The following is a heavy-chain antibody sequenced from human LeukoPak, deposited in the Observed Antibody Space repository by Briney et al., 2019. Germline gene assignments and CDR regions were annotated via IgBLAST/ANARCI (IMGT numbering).Heavy chain of an antibody. V-gene: IGHV4-39*07. J-gene: IGHJ3*02. D-gene: IGHD3-10*01. CDR1: GGSINTANYY. CDR2: IFYRGST. Sequence: SETLSLTCTVSGGSINTANYYWGWIRLSPGKGLEWIGNIFYRGSTFYSPSFSSRVTISLDTSRNEFSLKLISVTAADTAVYYCAKSNGYGLVDIWGQGTMVTVS. CDR3: AKSNGYGLVDI.